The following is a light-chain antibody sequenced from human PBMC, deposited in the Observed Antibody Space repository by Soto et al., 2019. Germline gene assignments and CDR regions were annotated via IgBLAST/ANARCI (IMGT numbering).Light chain of an antibody. CDR2: GAS. Sequence: DIQMTQFPSSVSASVGDRVNITCRASQGISTWLAWYQQKPERAPKSLIYGASRLQSGVPPRFSGSGSDTDFTLPISSLQPEDFAPYYCQQYNRYPRTFCQGTKVEIK. J-gene: IGKJ1*01. V-gene: IGKV1D-16*01. CDR1: QGISTW. CDR3: QQYNRYPRT.